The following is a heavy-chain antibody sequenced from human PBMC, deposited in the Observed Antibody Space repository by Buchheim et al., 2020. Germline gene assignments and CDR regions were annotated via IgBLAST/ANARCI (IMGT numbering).Heavy chain of an antibody. D-gene: IGHD3-10*01. CDR1: GFTFSSYG. Sequence: QVQLVESGGGVVQPGRSLRLSCAASGFTFSSYGMHWVRQAPGKGLEWVAVIWYDGSNKYYADSVKGRFTISRDNAKRSLYLQMISLRVEDTAVFYCATISTGVWGQGTL. V-gene: IGHV3-33*03. CDR2: IWYDGSNK. CDR3: ATISTGV. J-gene: IGHJ4*02.